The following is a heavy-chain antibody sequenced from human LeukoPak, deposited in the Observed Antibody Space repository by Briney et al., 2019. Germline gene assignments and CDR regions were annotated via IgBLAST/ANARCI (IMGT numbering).Heavy chain of an antibody. CDR1: GGSISSYY. V-gene: IGHV4-4*07. D-gene: IGHD3-22*01. CDR2: IYTSGST. Sequence: PSETLSLTCTVSGGSISSYYWSWIRQPAGKGLEWIGRIYTSGSTNYNPSLKSRVTISVDKSKNQFSLKLSSVTAADTAVYYCARGDRAYDSSGYYYVMGAFDIWGQGTMVTVSS. J-gene: IGHJ3*02. CDR3: ARGDRAYDSSGYYYVMGAFDI.